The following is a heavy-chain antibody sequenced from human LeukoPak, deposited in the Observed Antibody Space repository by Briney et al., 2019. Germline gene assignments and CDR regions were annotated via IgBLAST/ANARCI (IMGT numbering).Heavy chain of an antibody. CDR3: AKEREYYDSSGYYRYYGMDV. Sequence: PGGSLRLSCAASGFTFNSYAMSWVRQAPGKGLEWVSAISGSGGSTYYADSVKGRFTISRDNSKNTLYLQMNSLRAEDTAVYYCAKEREYYDSSGYYRYYGMDVWGQGTTVTVSS. CDR2: ISGSGGST. V-gene: IGHV3-23*01. J-gene: IGHJ6*02. D-gene: IGHD3-22*01. CDR1: GFTFNSYA.